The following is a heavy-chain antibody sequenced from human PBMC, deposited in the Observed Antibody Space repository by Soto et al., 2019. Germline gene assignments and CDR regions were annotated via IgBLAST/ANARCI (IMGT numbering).Heavy chain of an antibody. J-gene: IGHJ6*02. CDR2: IIPIFGTA. Sequence: QVQLVQSGAEVKKPGSSVKVSCKASGGTFSSYAISWVRQAPGQGLEWMGGIIPIFGTANYAQKFQGRVTITADESVSTAHMELSSLRSEDTALYYCAREGGYCSGGSCWPEYYGMDVWGQGPTVTVSS. CDR3: AREGGYCSGGSCWPEYYGMDV. CDR1: GGTFSSYA. D-gene: IGHD2-15*01. V-gene: IGHV1-69*01.